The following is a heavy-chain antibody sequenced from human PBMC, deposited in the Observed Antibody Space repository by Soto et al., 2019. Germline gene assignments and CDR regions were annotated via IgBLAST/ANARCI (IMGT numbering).Heavy chain of an antibody. Sequence: QVQLQESGPGLVKPSETLSLTCTVSGGSISSYYWSWIRQPPGKGLEWNGYIYYSGSTNYNPSLKSRVTISVDTSKNQFSLKLSSVTAADTAVYYCARRWGSAADYWGQGTLVTVSS. J-gene: IGHJ4*02. V-gene: IGHV4-59*08. CDR3: ARRWGSAADY. CDR1: GGSISSYY. CDR2: IYYSGST. D-gene: IGHD2-15*01.